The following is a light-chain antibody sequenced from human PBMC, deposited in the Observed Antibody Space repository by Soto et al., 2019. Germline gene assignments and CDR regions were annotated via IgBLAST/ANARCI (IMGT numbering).Light chain of an antibody. CDR1: SSNIGAGYD. CDR3: QSYDRSLSDHV. CDR2: GNS. J-gene: IGLJ1*01. V-gene: IGLV1-40*01. Sequence: QSVLTQPPSVSGAPGQRVTISCTGSSSNIGAGYDVHWYRQLPGTAPKLLIYGNSNRPSGVPDRFSGSKSGTSASLAITGLQAEGDYCQSYDRSLSDHVFGTGTKVTVL.